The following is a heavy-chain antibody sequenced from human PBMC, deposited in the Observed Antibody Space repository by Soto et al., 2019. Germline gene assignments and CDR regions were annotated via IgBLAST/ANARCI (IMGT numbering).Heavy chain of an antibody. CDR1: GDRVSSNSAA. Sequence: SQTLSLTCAISGDRVSSNSAAWNWISQSPSRGLEWLGRTYYRSKLYNDYAVSVKSRITINPDTSKNQFSLQLNSVTPEDTAVYYCARDLTVAATEGYYYHYGMDVWGQGTRMTVSS. V-gene: IGHV6-1*01. CDR3: ARDLTVAATEGYYYHYGMDV. D-gene: IGHD6-19*01. CDR2: TYYRSKLYN. J-gene: IGHJ6*02.